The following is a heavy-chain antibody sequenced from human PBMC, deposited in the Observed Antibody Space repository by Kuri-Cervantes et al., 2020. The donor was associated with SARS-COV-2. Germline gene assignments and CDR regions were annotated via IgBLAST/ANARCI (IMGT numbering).Heavy chain of an antibody. J-gene: IGHJ4*02. D-gene: IGHD2-2*01. CDR2: ISAYNGNT. CDR3: ARDVSRIVVVPSAMASY. V-gene: IGHV1-18*01. CDR1: GYTFTSYD. Sequence: ASVKVSCKASGYTFTSYDISWVRQAPGQGLEWMGWISAYNGNTNYAQKLQGRVTMTTDTSTSTAYMELRSLRSADTAVYYCARDVSRIVVVPSAMASYWGQGTLVTVSS.